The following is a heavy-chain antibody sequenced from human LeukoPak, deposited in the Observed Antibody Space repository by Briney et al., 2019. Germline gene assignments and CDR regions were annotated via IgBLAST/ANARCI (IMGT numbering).Heavy chain of an antibody. Sequence: SETLSLTCAVSDYSISDGFLWGWIRQPPGKGLQWIASIYHSGTTYYNPSLKSRVTASVDTSKNHFSLNLASATAADTAVYYCTRLSQVAGELKVSWFGPWGQGTLVTVSS. CDR1: DYSISDGFL. CDR3: TRLSQVAGELKVSWFGP. J-gene: IGHJ5*02. V-gene: IGHV4-38-2*01. D-gene: IGHD1-26*01. CDR2: IYHSGTT.